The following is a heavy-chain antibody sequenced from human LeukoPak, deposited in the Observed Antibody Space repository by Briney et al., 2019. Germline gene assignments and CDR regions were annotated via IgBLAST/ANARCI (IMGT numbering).Heavy chain of an antibody. CDR1: GFTFSDHD. CDR3: ARYGGSDSGIYGDY. Sequence: PGGSLRLSCAASGFTFSDHDMDWVRQSAGKGLEWVGRSRDKANSYNTEYAASVKGRFTISRDDSKNSLYLQMNSLKTEDTAVYYCARYGGSDSGIYGDYWGQGTLVTVSS. V-gene: IGHV3-72*01. CDR2: SRDKANSYNT. D-gene: IGHD3-10*01. J-gene: IGHJ4*02.